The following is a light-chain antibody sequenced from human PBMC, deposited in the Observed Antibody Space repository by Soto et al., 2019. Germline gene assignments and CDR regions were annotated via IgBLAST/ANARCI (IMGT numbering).Light chain of an antibody. J-gene: IGLJ2*01. CDR3: QSYDCSLSVV. CDR2: GNS. V-gene: IGLV1-40*01. CDR1: SSNIGAGYD. Sequence: QSVLTQPPSVSGAPGQRVTISCTGSSSNIGAGYDVHWYQQLPGTAPKLLIYGNSNRPSGVPDRFSGSKSGTSASLAIPGLQAEDEADYYCQSYDCSLSVVFGGGTKLTVL.